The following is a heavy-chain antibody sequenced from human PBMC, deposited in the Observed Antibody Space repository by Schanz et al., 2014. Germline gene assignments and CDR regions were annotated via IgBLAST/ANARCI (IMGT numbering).Heavy chain of an antibody. D-gene: IGHD2-8*01. J-gene: IGHJ4*02. CDR2: LSGSGAGT. Sequence: EVQLVESGGGLVQPGGSLRLSCAASGFTFSNYAMGWVRQTPGKGLEWVSTLSGSGAGTFYADSVKGRFTISRDDCENTLYLQMNSMRADDAAAEYCGKQDGVSQQVSDYWGQGTLVTVSS. CDR3: GKQDGVSQQVSDY. V-gene: IGHV3-23*04. CDR1: GFTFSNYA.